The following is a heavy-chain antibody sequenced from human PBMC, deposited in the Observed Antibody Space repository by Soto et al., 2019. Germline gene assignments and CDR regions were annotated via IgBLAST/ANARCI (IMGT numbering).Heavy chain of an antibody. J-gene: IGHJ3*01. CDR3: ARLRSTTLGGGVAFDP. CDR2: INSDGSST. D-gene: IGHD4-17*01. Sequence: EVQLVESGGGLVQPGGSLRLSCAASRFTFSTYWMHWVRQVPGKGLVWVSRINSDGSSTTYADSVKGRFTISRDNAKNTLYLQMNSLRAEDTAVYYCARLRSTTLGGGVAFDPWGQGTMVTVSS. CDR1: RFTFSTYW. V-gene: IGHV3-74*03.